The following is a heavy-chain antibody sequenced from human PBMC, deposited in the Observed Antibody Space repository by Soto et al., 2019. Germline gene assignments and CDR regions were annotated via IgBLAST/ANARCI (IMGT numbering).Heavy chain of an antibody. D-gene: IGHD7-27*01. Sequence: QVQLQESGPGLVKPSQTLSLTCTVSGGSISTVDYWWSWIRQSPDMGLEWIGHIYDGGRTYNNPSLESRDTLSAXTSKSQLSLTLSSVSAADTAVYYCARGPSGDKVDSWGQGTLVTVSS. CDR1: GGSISTVDYW. CDR3: ARGPSGDKVDS. V-gene: IGHV4-30-4*01. J-gene: IGHJ4*02. CDR2: IYDGGRT.